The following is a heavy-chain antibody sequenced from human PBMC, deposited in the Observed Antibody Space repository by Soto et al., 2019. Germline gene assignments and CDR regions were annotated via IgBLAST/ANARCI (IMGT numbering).Heavy chain of an antibody. J-gene: IGHJ6*02. CDR1: GFTVSSNY. V-gene: IGHV3-66*01. Sequence: EVQLVESGGGLVQAGGSLRLSCAASGFTVSSNYMTWVRQAPGKGLEWVSVMYSSGTIKYAESVRGRFTISRDNSKNTLYLQMNSLRVEDTAIYYCTRDRFDDLWSGYPYGMDVWGQGTTVTVSS. CDR3: TRDRFDDLWSGYPYGMDV. CDR2: MYSSGTI. D-gene: IGHD3-3*01.